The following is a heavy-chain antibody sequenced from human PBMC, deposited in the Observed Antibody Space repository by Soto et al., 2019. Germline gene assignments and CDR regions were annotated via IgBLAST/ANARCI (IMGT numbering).Heavy chain of an antibody. CDR3: VLYSYGYPYYGMDV. CDR2: IYYSGST. V-gene: IGHV4-61*01. J-gene: IGHJ6*02. CDR1: GGSVSSGSYY. D-gene: IGHD5-18*01. Sequence: QVQLQESGPGLVKPSETLSLTCTVSGGSVSSGSYYWSWIRQPPGKGLEWIGYIYYSGSTNYNPSLKGRVTISVDTSKNQFSLKLSSVTAADTAVYYCVLYSYGYPYYGMDVWGQGTTVTVSS.